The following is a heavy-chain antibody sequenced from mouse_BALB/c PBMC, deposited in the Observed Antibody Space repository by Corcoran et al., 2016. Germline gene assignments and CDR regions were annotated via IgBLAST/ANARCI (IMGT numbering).Heavy chain of an antibody. V-gene: IGHV14-3*02. J-gene: IGHJ1*01. D-gene: IGHD4-1*01. CDR2: IDPANGNT. CDR3: ANWDWYFDV. Sequence: EVQLQQSGAELVKPGASVKLSCTASGFNIKDTYMHWVKQRPAQGLGWIGRIDPANGNTKYDPKFQGKATITADTSSNTAYLQLSSLTSEDTAVYYCANWDWYFDVWGAGTTVTVSS. CDR1: GFNIKDTY.